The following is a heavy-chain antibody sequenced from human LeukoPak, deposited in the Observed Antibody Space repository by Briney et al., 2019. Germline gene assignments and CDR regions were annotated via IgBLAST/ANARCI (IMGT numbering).Heavy chain of an antibody. D-gene: IGHD3-22*01. CDR2: INPNSGGT. V-gene: IGHV1-2*02. CDR3: ARGTGCDSSGYDNWFDP. Sequence: ASVKVSCKASGYTFTGYYMHWVRQAPGQGLEWMGWINPNSGGTNYAQKFQGRVTMTRDTSISTAYMELSRLRSDDTAVYYCARGTGCDSSGYDNWFDPWGQGTLVTVSS. J-gene: IGHJ5*02. CDR1: GYTFTGYY.